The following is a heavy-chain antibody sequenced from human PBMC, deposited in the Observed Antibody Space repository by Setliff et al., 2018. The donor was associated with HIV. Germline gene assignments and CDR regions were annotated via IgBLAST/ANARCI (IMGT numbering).Heavy chain of an antibody. CDR2: ISAYNGNT. J-gene: IGHJ4*02. CDR1: GGTFSSYG. Sequence: ASVKVSCKASGGTFSSYGISWVRQAPGQGLEWMGWISAYNGNTNYAQKLQGRVTMTTDTSTSTAYMELSSLRSEDTAVYYCARESACSSTSCPKVLDYWGQGTLVTVSS. D-gene: IGHD2-2*01. CDR3: ARESACSSTSCPKVLDY. V-gene: IGHV1-18*01.